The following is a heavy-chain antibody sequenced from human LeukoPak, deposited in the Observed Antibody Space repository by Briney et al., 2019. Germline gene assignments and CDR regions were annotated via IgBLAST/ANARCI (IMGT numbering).Heavy chain of an antibody. CDR2: MNPNSGNT. V-gene: IGHV1-8*02. J-gene: IGHJ4*02. D-gene: IGHD4-17*01. CDR1: GYTFTSYG. Sequence: ASVKVSCKASGYTFTSYGISWVRQAPGQGLEWMGWMNPNSGNTGYAQKFQGRVTMTRNTSISTAYMELSSLRSEDTAVYYCARGSDYGDGDYWGQGTLVTVSS. CDR3: ARGSDYGDGDY.